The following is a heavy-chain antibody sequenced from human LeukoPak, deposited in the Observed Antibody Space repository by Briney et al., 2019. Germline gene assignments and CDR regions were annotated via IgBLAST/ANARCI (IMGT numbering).Heavy chain of an antibody. V-gene: IGHV4-59*08. D-gene: IGHD3-10*01. J-gene: IGHJ4*02. CDR2: VYYSGSS. Sequence: SETLSLTCTVSGVSISNYYWSWIRQPPGKGLEWIGYVYYSGSSNYSPSLKSRVTMSVDTSKNLFSLKLSSVTAADTAVYYCVXQFGSGSLIDYWGQETLVTVSS. CDR3: VXQFGSGSLIDY. CDR1: GVSISNYY.